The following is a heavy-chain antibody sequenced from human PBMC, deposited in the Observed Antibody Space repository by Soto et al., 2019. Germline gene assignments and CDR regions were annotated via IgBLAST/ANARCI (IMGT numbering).Heavy chain of an antibody. Sequence: GSLRLSCAASGFTFSSYWMSWVRQAPGKGLEWVANIKQDGSEKYYVDSVKGRFTISRDNAKNSLYLQMNSLRAEDTAVYYCARDSPHVDILTGYYPDAFDSWGQGSMVTVSS. CDR1: GFTFSSYW. D-gene: IGHD3-9*01. CDR3: ARDSPHVDILTGYYPDAFDS. V-gene: IGHV3-7*01. CDR2: IKQDGSEK. J-gene: IGHJ3*02.